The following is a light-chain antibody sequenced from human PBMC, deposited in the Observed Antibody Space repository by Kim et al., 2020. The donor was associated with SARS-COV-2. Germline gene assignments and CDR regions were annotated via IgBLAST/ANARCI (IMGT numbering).Light chain of an antibody. CDR1: SGHSTYS. Sequence: GASVKLTCTLNSGHSTYSIAWHQQQPGKGPRFLMKVNSDGSHNKGDGISDRFSGSSSGAERYLTISSLQSEDEADYFCQTWGTGTVFDGGTKVTVL. CDR2: VNSDGSH. CDR3: QTWGTGTV. V-gene: IGLV4-69*01. J-gene: IGLJ2*01.